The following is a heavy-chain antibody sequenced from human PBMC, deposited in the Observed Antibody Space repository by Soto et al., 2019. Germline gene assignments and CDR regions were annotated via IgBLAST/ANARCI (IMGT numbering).Heavy chain of an antibody. J-gene: IGHJ6*02. CDR1: GYTFTSYG. CDR3: ARGXKYXXXXVCSFYGMDV. CDR2: ISAYNGNT. D-gene: IGHD2-8*01. Sequence: QVQLVQSGAEVKKPGASVKVSCKASGYTFTSYGISWVRQAPGQGLEWMGWISAYNGNTNYAQKLQGRVTMTTDTXXXXAYMELRSLRSDXTAXXXCARGXKYXXXXVCSFYGMDVWGQGTTVTVSS. V-gene: IGHV1-18*01.